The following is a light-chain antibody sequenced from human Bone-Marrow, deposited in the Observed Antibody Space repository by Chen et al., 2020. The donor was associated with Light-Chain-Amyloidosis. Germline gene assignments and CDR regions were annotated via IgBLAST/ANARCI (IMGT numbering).Light chain of an antibody. CDR3: QKYNNWPLYT. J-gene: IGKJ2*01. V-gene: IGKV3-15*01. CDR1: QSVSSN. Sequence: EIVMTQSPATLSVSPGERATLSCRASQSVSSNVAWYQQKPGHAPRLLIYGASTRATGIPARFSGSGSGTEFTLTISSMQSEDFAVYYCQKYNNWPLYTFGQGTKLEIK. CDR2: GAS.